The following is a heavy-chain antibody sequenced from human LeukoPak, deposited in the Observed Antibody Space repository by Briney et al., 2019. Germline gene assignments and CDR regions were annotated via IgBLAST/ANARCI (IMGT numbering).Heavy chain of an antibody. Sequence: GGSLRLSCAASAFTFSNYGMHWVRQAPGKGLEWVAVISYDGSDKYYADSVKGRFTISRDNSKNTLYLQMNSLRVEDTAVYYCASGRNLRYSNWGQGTMVTVSS. J-gene: IGHJ3*01. CDR2: ISYDGSDK. V-gene: IGHV3-30*03. D-gene: IGHD3-9*01. CDR3: ASGRNLRYSN. CDR1: AFTFSNYG.